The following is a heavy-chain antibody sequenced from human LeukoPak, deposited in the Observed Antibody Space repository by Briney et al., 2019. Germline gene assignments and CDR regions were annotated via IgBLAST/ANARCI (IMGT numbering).Heavy chain of an antibody. Sequence: SETLSLTCAVSGGSISSSNWWSWVRQPPGKGLEWIGEIYHSGSTNYNPSLKSRVTISVDKSKNQFSLKLSSVTAADTAVYYCAREREANRLAVAGPGWFDPWGQGTLVTVSS. CDR2: IYHSGST. D-gene: IGHD6-19*01. CDR3: AREREANRLAVAGPGWFDP. CDR1: GGSISSSNW. J-gene: IGHJ5*02. V-gene: IGHV4-4*02.